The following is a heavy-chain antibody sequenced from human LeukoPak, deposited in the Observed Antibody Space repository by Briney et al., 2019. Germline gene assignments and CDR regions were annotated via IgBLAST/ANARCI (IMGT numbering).Heavy chain of an antibody. CDR1: GFTFRDYT. CDR2: VSFGSSYI. Sequence: GRSLRLSYAASGFTFRDYTMNWVRQSPGKGLQWVSYVSFGSSYISYADSLKGRFTISRDDAKSSVYLEMTSLRAEDTAVYYCARASTEYAVTDGFDTWGPGTLVTVSS. CDR3: ARASTEYAVTDGFDT. V-gene: IGHV3-21*01. J-gene: IGHJ5*02. D-gene: IGHD4-17*01.